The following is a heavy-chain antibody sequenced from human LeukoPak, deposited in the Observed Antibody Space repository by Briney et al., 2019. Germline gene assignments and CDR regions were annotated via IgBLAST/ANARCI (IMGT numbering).Heavy chain of an antibody. CDR1: GGSISVSNNY. V-gene: IGHV4-39*02. CDR3: ASAPRQGSIGGLDY. D-gene: IGHD3-16*01. J-gene: IGHJ4*02. CDR2: IYYSGTT. Sequence: SETLSLTCTVSGGSISVSNNYWGWVRQAPGKGLERIGSIYYSGTTYYNPSLKSRVTISVDTSKNHFSLKLSSVTAADTALYYCASAPRQGSIGGLDYWGQGTLVTVSS.